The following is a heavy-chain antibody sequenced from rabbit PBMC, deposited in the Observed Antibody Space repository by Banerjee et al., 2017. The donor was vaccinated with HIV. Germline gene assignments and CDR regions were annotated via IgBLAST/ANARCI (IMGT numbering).Heavy chain of an antibody. D-gene: IGHD7-1*01. CDR2: IDGIGSGST. CDR1: GFTLSSYW. V-gene: IGHV1S40*01. Sequence: QSLEESGGGLVKPGASLTLTCTASGFTLSSYWMYWVRQAPGKGLEWIGCIDGIGSGSTYYATWAKGRFTISKTSSTTVTLQMTSLTAADTATYFCARGWVTGRDDFDWLDLWGQGTLVTVS. CDR3: ARGWVTGRDDFDWLDL. J-gene: IGHJ5*01.